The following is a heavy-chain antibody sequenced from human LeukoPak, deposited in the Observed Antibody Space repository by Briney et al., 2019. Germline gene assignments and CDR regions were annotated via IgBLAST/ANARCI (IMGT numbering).Heavy chain of an antibody. V-gene: IGHV4-30-4*01. D-gene: IGHD3-10*01. J-gene: IGHJ4*02. Sequence: PSETLSLTCTVSGGSISSGDNYWSWIRQPPGKGLEWIGYIYYSGSTYCNPSLKSRVTISVDTSKNQFSLKLTSVTAADTAVYYCARVSSGSGTNWGQGTLVTVSS. CDR2: IYYSGST. CDR1: GGSISSGDNY. CDR3: ARVSSGSGTN.